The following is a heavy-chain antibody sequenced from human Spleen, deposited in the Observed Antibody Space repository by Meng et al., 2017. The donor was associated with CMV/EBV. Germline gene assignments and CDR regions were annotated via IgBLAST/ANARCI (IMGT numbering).Heavy chain of an antibody. Sequence: GESLKISCAASGFTFSDYYMSWIRQAPGKGLEWVSSISSSSSYIDYADSVTGRFTISRDNARNSLSLQMSSLRADDTAVYYCATEGTGTNTNHWGQGTLVTVSS. V-gene: IGHV3-11*03. CDR2: ISSSSSYI. D-gene: IGHD2-8*01. J-gene: IGHJ5*02. CDR1: GFTFSDYY. CDR3: ATEGTGTNTNH.